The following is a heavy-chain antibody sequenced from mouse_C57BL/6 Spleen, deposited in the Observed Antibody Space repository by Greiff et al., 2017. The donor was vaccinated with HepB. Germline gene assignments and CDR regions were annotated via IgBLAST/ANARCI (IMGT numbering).Heavy chain of an antibody. Sequence: QVQLQQSGAELARPGASVKMSCKASGYTFTSYTMHWVKQRPGQGLEWIGYINPSSGYTKYNQKFKDKATLTADKSSSTAYMQLSSLTSEDSAVYYCARGELRESYFDYWGQGTTLTVSS. CDR2: INPSSGYT. CDR1: GYTFTSYT. CDR3: ARGELRESYFDY. J-gene: IGHJ2*01. D-gene: IGHD1-1*01. V-gene: IGHV1-4*01.